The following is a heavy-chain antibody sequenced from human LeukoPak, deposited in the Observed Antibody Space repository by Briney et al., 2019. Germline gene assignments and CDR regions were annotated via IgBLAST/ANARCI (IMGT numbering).Heavy chain of an antibody. V-gene: IGHV4-34*01. CDR1: GGSISSYY. J-gene: IGHJ4*02. CDR3: ARARGYSLRVYYFDY. Sequence: SETLSLTCTVSGGSISSYYWSWIRQPPGKGLEWIGEINHSGSTNYNPSLKSRVTISVDTSKNQFSLKLSSVTAADTAVYYCARARGYSLRVYYFDYWGQGTLVTVSS. CDR2: INHSGST. D-gene: IGHD5-18*01.